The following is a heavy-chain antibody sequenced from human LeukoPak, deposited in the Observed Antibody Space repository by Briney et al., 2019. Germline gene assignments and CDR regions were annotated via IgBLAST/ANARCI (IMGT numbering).Heavy chain of an antibody. J-gene: IGHJ6*03. D-gene: IGHD6-13*01. V-gene: IGHV1-8*03. CDR2: MNPNSGNT. CDR1: GYTFTSYD. CDR3: AREIAAAGTYYYYYYMDV. Sequence: ASVKVSCKASGYTFTSYDINWVRQATGQGLEWMGWMNPNSGNTGYAQKFQGRVTITRNTSISTAYMELSSLRSEDTAVYYCAREIAAAGTYYYYYYMDVWGKGTTVTVSS.